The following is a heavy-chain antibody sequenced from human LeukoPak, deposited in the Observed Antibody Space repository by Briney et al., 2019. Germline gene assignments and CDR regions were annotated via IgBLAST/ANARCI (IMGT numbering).Heavy chain of an antibody. CDR2: IYTSGST. D-gene: IGHD2-2*01. CDR3: ARMPPGEM. Sequence: PSGTLSLTCTVSGGSISSGSYYWSWIRQPAGKGLEWIGRIYTSGSTNYNPSLKSRITISVDTSKNQFSLKLSSVTAADTAVYYCARMPPGEMWGQGTLVTVSS. V-gene: IGHV4-61*02. J-gene: IGHJ4*02. CDR1: GGSISSGSYY.